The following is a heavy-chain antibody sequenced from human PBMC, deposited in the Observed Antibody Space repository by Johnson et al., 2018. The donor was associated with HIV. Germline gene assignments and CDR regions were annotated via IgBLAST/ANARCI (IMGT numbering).Heavy chain of an antibody. Sequence: VQLVESGGGEVRPGGSLRLSCVASGFSFDDYNMTWVRQAPGKGLEWLCGINPRPDSAAYADSVKCRFTISRDNAKTSLYLQMNSLRAEDTALYYCARDRTITGNDPVDIWGQGTMVTDSS. CDR2: INPRPDSA. V-gene: IGHV3-20*04. CDR3: ARDRTITGNDPVDI. J-gene: IGHJ3*02. D-gene: IGHD1-20*01. CDR1: GFSFDDYN.